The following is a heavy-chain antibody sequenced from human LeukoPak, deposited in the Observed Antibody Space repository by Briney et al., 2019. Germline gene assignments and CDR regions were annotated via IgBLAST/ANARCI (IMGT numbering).Heavy chain of an antibody. V-gene: IGHV3-48*03. CDR3: ARVDTSGFYP. J-gene: IGHJ5*02. CDR1: GFTFSSYE. Sequence: GGALRLSCAAAGFTFSSYEINWVRQAPGKGLEWVSSISSSGSTIYYADSVKGRFTISRDNAKNSLYLQMNSLRAEDTAVYYCARVDTSGFYPWGQGTLVTVSS. CDR2: ISSSGSTI. D-gene: IGHD3-22*01.